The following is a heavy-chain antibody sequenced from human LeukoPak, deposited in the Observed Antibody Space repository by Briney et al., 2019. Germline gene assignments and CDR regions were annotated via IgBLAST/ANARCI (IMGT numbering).Heavy chain of an antibody. V-gene: IGHV3-21*01. D-gene: IGHD3-10*01. J-gene: IGHJ4*02. Sequence: GVSLRLSCAPSGFTFSIYSMNWVRQAPGKGLEWVSSISSSSSYIYYADSVKGRFTISRDNAKNSLYLQMNSLRAEDTAVYYCARGRFDPSWQKGSFDYWGQGTLVTVSS. CDR1: GFTFSIYS. CDR2: ISSSSSYI. CDR3: ARGRFDPSWQKGSFDY.